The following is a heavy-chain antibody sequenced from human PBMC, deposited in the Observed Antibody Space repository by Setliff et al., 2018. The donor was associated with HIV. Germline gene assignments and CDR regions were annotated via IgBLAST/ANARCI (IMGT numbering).Heavy chain of an antibody. CDR3: AKYSSSSVFFDF. J-gene: IGHJ4*02. D-gene: IGHD6-6*01. Sequence: PGGSLRLSCAASGFTFSSYWMSWVRQAPGKGLEWVSAISGSGGRTYYADSVKGRFTISRDNSKNTLYLQMNSLRAEDTAVYYCAKYSSSSVFFDFWGQGTLVTVSS. CDR1: GFTFSSYW. CDR2: ISGSGGRT. V-gene: IGHV3-23*01.